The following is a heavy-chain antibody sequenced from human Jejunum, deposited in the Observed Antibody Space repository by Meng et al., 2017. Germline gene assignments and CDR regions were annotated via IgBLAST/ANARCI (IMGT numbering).Heavy chain of an antibody. Sequence: GESLKISCAGSGFSFSNYWMHWVRQIPGKGMVWVSRINSDGGYTTYADSVKDRFTISRDNLKNILYLQMNSLRVEDTAVYYCTRAMRNSGSSWDYFDYWGQGTLVTVSS. CDR1: GFSFSNYW. D-gene: IGHD1-26*01. J-gene: IGHJ4*02. CDR2: INSDGGYT. V-gene: IGHV3-74*01. CDR3: TRAMRNSGSSWDYFDY.